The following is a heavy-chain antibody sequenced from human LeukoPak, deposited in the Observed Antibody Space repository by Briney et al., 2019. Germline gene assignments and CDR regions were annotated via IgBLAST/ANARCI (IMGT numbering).Heavy chain of an antibody. J-gene: IGHJ4*02. CDR3: AKVPPWRCPADTCYPIFED. V-gene: IGHV4-59*01. CDR2: IHYSGDT. Sequence: WETLSLTCTVSGDSISSSYWSWMRHSPGKGLEWIGYIHYSGDTNYNPSLKSRVTISLDTSKNQFFLNLNSVTTADTAIYYCAKVPPWRCPADTCYPIFEDWGQGTLVTVSS. D-gene: IGHD3-16*01. CDR1: GDSISSSY.